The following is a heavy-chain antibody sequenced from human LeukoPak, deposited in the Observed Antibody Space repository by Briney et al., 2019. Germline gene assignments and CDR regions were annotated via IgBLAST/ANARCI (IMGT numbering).Heavy chain of an antibody. CDR3: TRGAGWLIDY. Sequence: SETLSLTCTVSDDSISDCYRGWIRQPPGKGLEWIGYFHNSGTSTYNPSLKSRVTISADTSKNQFSLKLNSLTTADTAVYYCTRGAGWLIDYWGQGILVTVSS. CDR2: FHNSGTS. CDR1: DDSISDCY. D-gene: IGHD3-16*01. J-gene: IGHJ4*02. V-gene: IGHV4-59*01.